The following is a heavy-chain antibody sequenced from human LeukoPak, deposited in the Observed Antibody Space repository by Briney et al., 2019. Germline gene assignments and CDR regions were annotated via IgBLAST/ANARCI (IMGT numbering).Heavy chain of an antibody. V-gene: IGHV3-21*01. D-gene: IGHD3-10*01. CDR1: GFTFSSYT. CDR2: ISSSSSYI. CDR3: ARASMVRGVNDY. J-gene: IGHJ4*02. Sequence: GGSLRLSCAASGFTFSSYTMNWVRQAPGKGLEWVSSISSSSSYIYYPDSVKGRFTISRDNSKNTLYLQMNSLRAEDTAVYYCARASMVRGVNDYWGQGTLVTVSS.